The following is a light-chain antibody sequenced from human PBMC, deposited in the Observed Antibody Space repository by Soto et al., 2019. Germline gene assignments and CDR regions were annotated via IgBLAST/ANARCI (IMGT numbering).Light chain of an antibody. CDR2: EVS. CDR1: SSDFGYNL. V-gene: IGLV2-23*02. CDR3: CSYAVSSTYV. J-gene: IGLJ1*01. Sequence: QSARTQPASVSGSPEQSITISCTGSSSDFGYNLVSWYQQHPGRAPKLIISEVSKRPSGVSNRFSGSKSGNTASLTISGLQAEDEADYVCCSYAVSSTYVFGAGTKVTVL.